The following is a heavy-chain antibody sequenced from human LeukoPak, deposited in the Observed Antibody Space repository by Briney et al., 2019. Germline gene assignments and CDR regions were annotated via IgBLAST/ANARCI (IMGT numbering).Heavy chain of an antibody. Sequence: GRSLRLSCAASGFTFDDYAMHWVRQAPGKGLEWVSGISWNSGSIGYADSVKGRFTISRDNAKNSLYLQMNSLRAEDTALYYCAKDIGSGGYYDYVWGSYRYNYFDYWGQGTLVTVSS. CDR3: AKDIGSGGYYDYVWGSYRYNYFDY. CDR2: ISWNSGSI. J-gene: IGHJ4*02. D-gene: IGHD3-16*02. V-gene: IGHV3-9*01. CDR1: GFTFDDYA.